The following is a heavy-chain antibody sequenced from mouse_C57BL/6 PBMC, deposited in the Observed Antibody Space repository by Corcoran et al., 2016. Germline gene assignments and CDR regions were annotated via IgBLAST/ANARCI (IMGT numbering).Heavy chain of an antibody. V-gene: IGHV1-26*01. CDR1: GYTFTDYY. CDR3: ARWVGP. CDR2: INPNNGGT. J-gene: IGHJ3*01. D-gene: IGHD1-1*02. Sequence: EVQLQQSGPELVKPGASVKISCKASGYTFTDYYMNWVKQSHGKSLEWIGDINPNNGGTSYNQKFKGKATLTVDKSSSTAYMELRSLTSEDSAVYYCARWVGPWGQGTLVTVSA.